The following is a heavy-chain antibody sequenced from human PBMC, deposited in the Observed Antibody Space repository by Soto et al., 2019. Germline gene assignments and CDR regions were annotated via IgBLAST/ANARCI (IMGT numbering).Heavy chain of an antibody. CDR1: GYTFTGYA. D-gene: IGHD1-26*01. V-gene: IGHV1-3*01. CDR2: INAGNGNT. CDR3: AKGFGNYWAFDY. J-gene: IGHJ4*02. Sequence: ASVKVSCKASGYTFTGYAMHWVRQAPGQRLEWMGWINAGNGNTKYSQKFQGRVTITRDTSASTAYMELSSLRSEDTAVYYCAKGFGNYWAFDYWGQGTLVTVSS.